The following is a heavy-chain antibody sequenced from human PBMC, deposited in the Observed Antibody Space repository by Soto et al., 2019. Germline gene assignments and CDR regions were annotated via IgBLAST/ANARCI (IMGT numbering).Heavy chain of an antibody. J-gene: IGHJ4*02. CDR3: ASRGSGGFDY. Sequence: PSATLSLTCTVSGGSISSYYWSWIRQPPGKGLEWIGYIYYSGSTNYNPSLKSRVTISVDTSKNQFPLKLSSVTAADTAVYYCASRGSGGFDYWGQGTLVTVSS. V-gene: IGHV4-59*01. CDR1: GGSISSYY. D-gene: IGHD2-15*01. CDR2: IYYSGST.